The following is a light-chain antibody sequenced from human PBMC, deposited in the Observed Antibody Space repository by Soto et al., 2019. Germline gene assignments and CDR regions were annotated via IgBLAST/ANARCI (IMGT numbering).Light chain of an antibody. V-gene: IGKV3-11*01. CDR3: QQRSNWPL. Sequence: EIVLTQSPATLSLSPGERATLSCRASPSISSYLAWYQQKPGQAPRLLIYDASNRATGIPARFSGSGSGTDFTLTISSLEPEDFAVYDCQQRSNWPLFGPGTKVDIK. CDR2: DAS. CDR1: PSISSY. J-gene: IGKJ3*01.